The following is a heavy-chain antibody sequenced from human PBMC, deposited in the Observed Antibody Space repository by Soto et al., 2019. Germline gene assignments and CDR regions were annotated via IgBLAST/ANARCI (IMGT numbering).Heavy chain of an antibody. J-gene: IGHJ4*02. CDR2: IYWDDDK. V-gene: IGHV2-5*02. CDR3: AHRLDLQYYSDY. CDR1: WFPHHNKGVG. Sequence: SRPKLVNPTQHLTMNCTFPWFPHHNKGVGVGWIRQPPGKALEWLGIIYWDDDKRYSPSLKSRLTFTKDISKDQVVLTMTNMDPVDTATYYCAHRLDLQYYSDYLGQGTLVTVSS.